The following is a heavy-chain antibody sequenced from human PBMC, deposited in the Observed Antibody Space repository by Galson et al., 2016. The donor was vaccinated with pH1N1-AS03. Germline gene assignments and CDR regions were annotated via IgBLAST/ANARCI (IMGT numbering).Heavy chain of an antibody. CDR3: AKRGGLPSEGMTYFDS. J-gene: IGHJ4*02. Sequence: SLRLSCAASGFTFSIYAMSWVRQAPGKGLEWVSTISGSGTGIYYADSVRGRFTISRDNSENTLYLQMNSLRAEDTAVYYCAKRGGLPSEGMTYFDSWGQGTLVPVSS. CDR2: ISGSGTGI. CDR1: GFTFSIYA. V-gene: IGHV3-23*01. D-gene: IGHD2-2*01.